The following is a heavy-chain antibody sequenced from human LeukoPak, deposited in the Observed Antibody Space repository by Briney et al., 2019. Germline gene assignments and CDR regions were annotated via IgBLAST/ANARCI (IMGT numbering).Heavy chain of an antibody. D-gene: IGHD3-22*01. CDR3: ARVNPYALGPYDSSGYYYADY. CDR1: GSTFTSYG. CDR2: SSAYNGNT. J-gene: IGHJ4*02. Sequence: ASVKLSCNASGSTFTSYGISWGRQAPGQGLEWMGWSSAYNGNTNYAQKLQGRVTMTTDTSTSTAYMELRSLRCDDTVVYCCARVNPYALGPYDSSGYYYADYWGQGTLVSVSS. V-gene: IGHV1-18*01.